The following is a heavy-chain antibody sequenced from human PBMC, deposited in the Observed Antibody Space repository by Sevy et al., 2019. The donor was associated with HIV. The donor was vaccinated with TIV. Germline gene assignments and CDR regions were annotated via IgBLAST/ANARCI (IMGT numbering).Heavy chain of an antibody. CDR2: IRQDGSEK. CDR3: AKSYCGSGTSYGMDL. J-gene: IGHJ6*02. D-gene: IGHD3-10*01. Sequence: GESLKISCAVSGFTFRNFWMSWVRQAPGKGLEWVANIRQDGSEKYYVDSVSGRFTISRDNAKYSLFLQLNSLRADDTAIYYCAKSYCGSGTSYGMDLWGRGTTVTVS. V-gene: IGHV3-7*01. CDR1: GFTFRNFW.